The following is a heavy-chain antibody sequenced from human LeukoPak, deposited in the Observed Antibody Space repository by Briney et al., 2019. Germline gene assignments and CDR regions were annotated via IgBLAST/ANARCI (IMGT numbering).Heavy chain of an antibody. Sequence: GGSLRLSCAASGFSFSSFAMTWVRQAPGKGLEWVSAISGSGGSTYYADSVKGRFTISRDNSKNTLYLQMNSLRAEDTAVYYCAKDGSYSGSYNNWFDPWGQGTLVTVSS. J-gene: IGHJ5*02. D-gene: IGHD1-26*01. CDR2: ISGSGGST. CDR3: AKDGSYSGSYNNWFDP. V-gene: IGHV3-23*01. CDR1: GFSFSSFA.